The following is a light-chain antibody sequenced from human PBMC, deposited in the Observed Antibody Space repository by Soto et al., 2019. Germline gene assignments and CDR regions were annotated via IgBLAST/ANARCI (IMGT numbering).Light chain of an antibody. CDR2: AAF. CDR1: QDISSY. J-gene: IGKJ4*01. V-gene: IGKV1D-12*01. Sequence: DIQMTQSPSSVAASVGDRVTITCRASQDISSYLAWYQQKPGEAPKVLIYAAFSLQSGVPSRFSGSGSGTDFTLTISSLQPEDFVTYYCQQTNSFPLTFGGGTKVEIK. CDR3: QQTNSFPLT.